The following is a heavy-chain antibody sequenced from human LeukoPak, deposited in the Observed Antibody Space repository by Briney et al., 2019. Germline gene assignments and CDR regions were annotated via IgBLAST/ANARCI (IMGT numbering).Heavy chain of an antibody. J-gene: IGHJ4*02. CDR1: GFTFSSYS. Sequence: GGSLRLSCAASGFTFSSYSMNWVRQAPGKGLEWVSSISSSSSYIYYADSVKGRFTISRDNAKNSLYLQMNSLRAEDTAVYYCARVPYVSQRGYSGYLYYFDYWGQGTLVTVSS. V-gene: IGHV3-21*01. CDR3: ARVPYVSQRGYSGYLYYFDY. CDR2: ISSSSSYI. D-gene: IGHD5-12*01.